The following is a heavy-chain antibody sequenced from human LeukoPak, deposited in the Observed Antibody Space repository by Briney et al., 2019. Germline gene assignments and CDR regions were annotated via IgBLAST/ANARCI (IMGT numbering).Heavy chain of an antibody. CDR3: AKESSLYDSSGYYQSFDY. J-gene: IGHJ4*02. Sequence: GGSLRLSCAASGFTFSSYAMSRVRQAPGKGLEWVSGISASGGNIYYADSVKGRFTISRDNSKNTLYLQMNSLRAEDTAVYYCAKESSLYDSSGYYQSFDYWGQGTLVTVSS. CDR2: ISASGGNI. CDR1: GFTFSSYA. D-gene: IGHD3-22*01. V-gene: IGHV3-23*01.